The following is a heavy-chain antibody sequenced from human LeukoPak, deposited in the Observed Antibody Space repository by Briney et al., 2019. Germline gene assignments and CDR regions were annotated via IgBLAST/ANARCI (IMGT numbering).Heavy chain of an antibody. CDR1: GYCFTSHG. Sequence: ASVKVSCKASGYCFTSHGINWVRQAPGQGLEWMGWIDTNTGNPSYVQGFTGRFVFSLDTSVSTAYAQIISLMAGDTAVYYCARGARDGALDYWGQGTLVTVSS. D-gene: IGHD3-10*01. J-gene: IGHJ4*02. CDR3: ARGARDGALDY. V-gene: IGHV7-4-1*02. CDR2: IDTNTGNP.